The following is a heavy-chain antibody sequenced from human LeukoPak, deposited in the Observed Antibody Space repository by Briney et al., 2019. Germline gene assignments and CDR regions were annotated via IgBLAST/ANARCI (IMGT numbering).Heavy chain of an antibody. CDR2: SSAYNGNT. CDR1: GYTFTSYG. J-gene: IGHJ5*02. CDR3: ARDGGDYLDP. V-gene: IGHV1-18*01. Sequence: EASVKVSCKASGYTFTSYGISWVRQAPGQGLEWMGWSSAYNGNTNYAQKLQGRINMTKDTSTSPAYMEMRSLRSDDTAVYYRARDGGDYLDPWGQGTLVTVSS. D-gene: IGHD4-17*01.